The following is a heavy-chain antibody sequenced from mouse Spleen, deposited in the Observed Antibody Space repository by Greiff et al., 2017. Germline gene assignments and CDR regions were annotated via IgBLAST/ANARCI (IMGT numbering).Heavy chain of an antibody. CDR3: TRSGGRDWDWFFDV. CDR1: GYTFINYW. V-gene: IGHV1-7*01. J-gene: IGHJ1*01. D-gene: IGHD4-1*01. Sequence: QVQLQQSGAELAKPGASVKLSCKASGYTFINYWIHWVKQRPGQGLEWIGYLNPDSDYTTYSQKFEGKASFPADQSSSTAYLQLSRLTYEDSAVYYCTRSGGRDWDWFFDVWGAGTTVTVSS. CDR2: LNPDSDYT.